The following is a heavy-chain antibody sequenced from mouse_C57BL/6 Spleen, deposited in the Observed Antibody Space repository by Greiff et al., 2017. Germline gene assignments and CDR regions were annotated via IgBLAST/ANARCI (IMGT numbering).Heavy chain of an antibody. D-gene: IGHD4-1*01. Sequence: EVKLMESGPGLVKPSQSLSLTCSVTGYSITSGYYWNWIRQFPGNKLEWMGYISYDGSNNYNPSLKNRISITRDTSKNQFFLKLNSVTTEDTATYYCALTGTYYFDYWGQGTTLTVSS. V-gene: IGHV3-6*01. CDR3: ALTGTYYFDY. CDR1: GYSITSGYY. J-gene: IGHJ2*01. CDR2: ISYDGSN.